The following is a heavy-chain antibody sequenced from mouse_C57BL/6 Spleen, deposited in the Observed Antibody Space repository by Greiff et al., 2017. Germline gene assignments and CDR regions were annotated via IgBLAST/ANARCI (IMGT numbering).Heavy chain of an antibody. CDR1: GFTFSDYG. Sequence: DVQLVESGGGLVKPGGSLKLSCAASGFTFSDYGMHWVRQAPEKGLEWVAYISSGSSTIYYADTVKGRFTISRDNAKNTLFLQMTSLRSEDTAMYYCARTYYSNLYYAMDYWGQGTSVTVSS. V-gene: IGHV5-17*01. CDR3: ARTYYSNLYYAMDY. CDR2: ISSGSSTI. J-gene: IGHJ4*01. D-gene: IGHD2-5*01.